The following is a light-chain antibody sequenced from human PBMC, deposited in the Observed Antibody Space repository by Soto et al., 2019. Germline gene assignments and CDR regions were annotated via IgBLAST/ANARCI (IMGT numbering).Light chain of an antibody. CDR3: SSYTSSSTLI. CDR2: EVS. CDR1: SSDVGDYNY. J-gene: IGLJ2*01. Sequence: QSALTQPASVSGSPGQSITISCTGTSSDVGDYNYVSWYQQHPGKAPKLMIYEVSNRPSGVSNRFSGSKSGNTASLTISGLPAEDEADYYCSSYTSSSTLIFGGGTKLTVL. V-gene: IGLV2-14*01.